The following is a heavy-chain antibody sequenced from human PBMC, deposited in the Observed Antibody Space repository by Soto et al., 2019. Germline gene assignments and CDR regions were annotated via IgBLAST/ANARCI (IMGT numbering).Heavy chain of an antibody. CDR1: GGSISSYY. CDR2: IYYSGST. Sequence: SETLSLTCTVSGGSISSYYWSWIRQPPGKGLEWIGYIYYSGSTKYNPSLKSRVTISVDTSKNRFSLRLSSVTAADTAVYYCARVWGGAFDFWGQGTMVT. V-gene: IGHV4-59*01. J-gene: IGHJ3*01. CDR3: ARVWGGAFDF. D-gene: IGHD3-10*01.